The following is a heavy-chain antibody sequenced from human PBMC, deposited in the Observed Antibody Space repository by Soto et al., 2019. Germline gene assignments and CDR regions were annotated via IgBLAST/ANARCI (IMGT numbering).Heavy chain of an antibody. D-gene: IGHD5-12*01. J-gene: IGHJ6*02. CDR2: ISYDGSNK. V-gene: IGHV3-30*18. CDR1: GFTFSSYG. CDR3: AKVRLRVIVATGSPGMDV. Sequence: PGGSLRLSCAASGFTFSSYGMHWVRQAPGKGLEWVAVISYDGSNKYYADSVKGRFTISRDNSKNTLYLQMNSLRAEDTAVYYCAKVRLRVIVATGSPGMDVWGQGTTVTVSS.